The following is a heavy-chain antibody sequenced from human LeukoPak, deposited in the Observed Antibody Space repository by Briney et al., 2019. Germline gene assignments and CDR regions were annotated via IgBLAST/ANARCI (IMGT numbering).Heavy chain of an antibody. CDR3: ARDGVLWFGELSHYYMDV. Sequence: ASVTVSYKASVYTFTSYYMHWVRQAPGQGVEWMGIINPSGGSTSYAQKFQGRVTMTRDTSTSTVYMELSSLRSEDTAVYYCARDGVLWFGELSHYYMDVWGKGTTVTVSS. V-gene: IGHV1-46*01. J-gene: IGHJ6*03. D-gene: IGHD3-10*01. CDR2: INPSGGST. CDR1: VYTFTSYY.